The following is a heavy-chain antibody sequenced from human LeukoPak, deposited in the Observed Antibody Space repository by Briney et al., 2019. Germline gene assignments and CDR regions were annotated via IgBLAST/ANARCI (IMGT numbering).Heavy chain of an antibody. CDR1: GGSISSYY. D-gene: IGHD6-13*01. J-gene: IGHJ4*02. CDR3: ARGVAAAGTGVYFDY. CDR2: IYYSGST. V-gene: IGHV4-59*08. Sequence: SETLSLTFTVSGGSISSYYWSWIRQPPGKGLEWIGYIYYSGSTNYNPSLKSRVTISVDTSKNQFSLKLSSVTAADTAVYYCARGVAAAGTGVYFDYWGQGTLVTVSS.